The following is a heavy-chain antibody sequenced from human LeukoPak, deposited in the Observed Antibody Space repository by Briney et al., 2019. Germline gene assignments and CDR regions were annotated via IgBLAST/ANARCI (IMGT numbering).Heavy chain of an antibody. Sequence: SGGSLRLSCAASGFTFSSYAMSWVRQAPGKGLEWVSSISSSSSYIYYADSVKGRFTISRDNAKNSLYLQMNSLRAEDTAVYYCARDGYCSGGSCPLSGWFDPWGQGTLVTVSS. CDR3: ARDGYCSGGSCPLSGWFDP. D-gene: IGHD2-15*01. CDR2: ISSSSSYI. CDR1: GFTFSSYA. J-gene: IGHJ5*02. V-gene: IGHV3-21*01.